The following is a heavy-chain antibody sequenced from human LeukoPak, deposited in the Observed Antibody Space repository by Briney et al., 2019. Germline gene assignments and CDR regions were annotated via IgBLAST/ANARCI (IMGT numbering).Heavy chain of an antibody. Sequence: ASVKVSCKASGYTFTGYYMHRVRQAPGQGLEWMGWISPYNGNTRYAQKFQGRVTMTRDTSISTAYMELSRLRSDDTAVYYCARGYSSGYYYDYWGQGTLVTVSS. CDR2: ISPYNGNT. J-gene: IGHJ4*02. CDR1: GYTFTGYY. D-gene: IGHD3-22*01. CDR3: ARGYSSGYYYDY. V-gene: IGHV1-2*02.